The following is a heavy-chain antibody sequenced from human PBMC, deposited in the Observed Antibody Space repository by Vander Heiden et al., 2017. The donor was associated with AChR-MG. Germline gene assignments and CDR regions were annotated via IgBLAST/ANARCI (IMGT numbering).Heavy chain of an antibody. D-gene: IGHD3-3*01. CDR1: GFTLGDYA. Sequence: EVQLVESGGGLIKPGRSLRLTCTPSGFTLGDYAMGWVRQAPGGGLEWVGFIGSKAYGGTTEYAASVKGRFTISRDDSKSIAYLQMNSLKTEDTAVYYCTRVEPLDYDFWSGYDPRWGQGTLVTVSS. J-gene: IGHJ4*02. CDR2: IGSKAYGGTT. CDR3: TRVEPLDYDFWSGYDPR. V-gene: IGHV3-49*04.